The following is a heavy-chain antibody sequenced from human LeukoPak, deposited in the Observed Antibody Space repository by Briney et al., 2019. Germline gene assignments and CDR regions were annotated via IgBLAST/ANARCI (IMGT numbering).Heavy chain of an antibody. CDR1: GFTFSSYW. D-gene: IGHD3-10*01. J-gene: IGHJ5*02. CDR2: FDPEDGET. Sequence: GGSLRLSCAASGFTFSSYWMTWVRQAPGKGLEWMGGFDPEDGETIYAQKFQGRVTMTEDTSTDTAYMELSSLRSEDTAVYYCATTMVRGATPAIYNWFDPWGQGTLVTVSS. V-gene: IGHV1-24*01. CDR3: ATTMVRGATPAIYNWFDP.